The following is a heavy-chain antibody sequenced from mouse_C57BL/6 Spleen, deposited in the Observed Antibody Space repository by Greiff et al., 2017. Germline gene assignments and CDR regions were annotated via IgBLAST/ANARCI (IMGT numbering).Heavy chain of an antibody. J-gene: IGHJ2*01. CDR3: TRWLTGTFDY. D-gene: IGHD4-1*01. CDR2: IDPETGGT. V-gene: IGHV1-15*01. CDR1: GYTFTDYA. Sequence: QVQLQQSGAELVRPGASVTLSCKASGYTFTDYAMYWVKQTPVHGLEWIGAIDPETGGTAYNEKFKGKAILTADKSSSTAYMGLRSLTSEDSAVYYCTRWLTGTFDYWGQGTTLTVSS.